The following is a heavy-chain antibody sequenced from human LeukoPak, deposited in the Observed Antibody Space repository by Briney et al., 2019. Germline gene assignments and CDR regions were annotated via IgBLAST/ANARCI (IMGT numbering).Heavy chain of an antibody. CDR3: ARDKGDSSGYYYVRTNYFDY. J-gene: IGHJ4*02. CDR1: GFTFSNYW. D-gene: IGHD3-22*01. V-gene: IGHV3-7*01. Sequence: PGGSLRLSCAVSGFTFSNYWMAWVRQAPGKGLEWVANIKQDGSEKYYVDSVKGRFTISRDNAKNSLYLQMNSLRAEDTAVYYCARDKGDSSGYYYVRTNYFDYWGQGTLVTVSS. CDR2: IKQDGSEK.